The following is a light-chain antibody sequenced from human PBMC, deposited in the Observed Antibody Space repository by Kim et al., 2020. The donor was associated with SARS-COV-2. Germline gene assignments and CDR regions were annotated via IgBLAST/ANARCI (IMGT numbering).Light chain of an antibody. J-gene: IGKJ2*01. CDR2: DAS. CDR1: QDIRNS. Sequence: SVGDRVTITCQASQDIRNSLNWYQQKSGKAPKVLIYDASDLETGVPSRFSGSGSGTHFTFTISSLQPEDIATYYCQQYDDLPPFTFGQGTKVDIK. CDR3: QQYDDLPPFT. V-gene: IGKV1-33*01.